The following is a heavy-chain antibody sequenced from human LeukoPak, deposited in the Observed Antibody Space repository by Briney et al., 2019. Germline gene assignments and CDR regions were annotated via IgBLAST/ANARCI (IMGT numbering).Heavy chain of an antibody. D-gene: IGHD3-3*01. Sequence: GASVKVSCKASGYTFTSYYMHWVRQAPGQGLEWMGIINPSGGSTSYAQKFQGRVTMTRDTSTSTVYMELSSLRSEDTAVYYCARQYVPGDFWSGYYRTVYFQHWGQGTLVTVSS. CDR2: INPSGGST. J-gene: IGHJ1*01. CDR1: GYTFTSYY. V-gene: IGHV1-46*01. CDR3: ARQYVPGDFWSGYYRTVYFQH.